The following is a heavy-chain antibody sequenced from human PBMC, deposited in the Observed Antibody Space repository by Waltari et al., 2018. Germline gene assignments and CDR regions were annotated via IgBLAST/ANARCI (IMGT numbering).Heavy chain of an antibody. D-gene: IGHD3-10*01. CDR1: GYTFTSYD. CDR3: ARGGSDYYGSGSYYNGIDY. V-gene: IGHV1-8*01. CDR2: MNPNSGNT. J-gene: IGHJ4*02. Sequence: QVQLVQSGAEVKKPGASVKVSCKASGYTFTSYDINWVRQATGQGLEWMGWMNPNSGNTGYAQKFQGRVTMTRNTSISTAYMELSSLRSEDTAVYYCARGGSDYYGSGSYYNGIDYWGQGTLVTVSS.